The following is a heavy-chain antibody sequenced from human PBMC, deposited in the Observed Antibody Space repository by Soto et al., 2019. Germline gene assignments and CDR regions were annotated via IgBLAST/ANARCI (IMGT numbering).Heavy chain of an antibody. CDR3: ARDVQGFGELSYYYYGMDV. D-gene: IGHD3-10*01. V-gene: IGHV3-30-3*01. Sequence: PGGSLRLSCAASGFTFSSYAMHWVRHAPGKGLEWVAVISYDGSNKYYADSVKGRFTISRDNSKNTLYLQMNSLRAEDTAVYYCARDVQGFGELSYYYYGMDVWGQGTTVTVSS. CDR2: ISYDGSNK. CDR1: GFTFSSYA. J-gene: IGHJ6*02.